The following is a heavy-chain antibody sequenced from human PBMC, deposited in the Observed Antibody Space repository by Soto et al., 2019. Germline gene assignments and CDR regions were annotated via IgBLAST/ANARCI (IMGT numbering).Heavy chain of an antibody. CDR1: GGTFSSYA. J-gene: IGHJ5*02. Sequence: QVQLVQSGAEVKKPGSSVKVSCKASGGTFSSYAISWVRQAPGQGLEWMGGIIPIFGTANYAQKFQGRVTITADESTSTAYMELSSLRSEDTAVYYCARVGRSSWIIRPRGWFDPWGQGTLVTVSS. D-gene: IGHD6-13*01. CDR3: ARVGRSSWIIRPRGWFDP. CDR2: IIPIFGTA. V-gene: IGHV1-69*01.